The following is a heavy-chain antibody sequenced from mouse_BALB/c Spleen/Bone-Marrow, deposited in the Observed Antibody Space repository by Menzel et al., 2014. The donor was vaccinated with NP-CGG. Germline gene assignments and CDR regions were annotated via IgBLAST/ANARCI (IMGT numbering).Heavy chain of an antibody. CDR3: ARQENWALDY. Sequence: EVMLVESGGGLVKPGGSLKLSCAASGFTFSDYAVSWVRQSPEKRLEWVATITSGGGSTYYPDSVKGRFTIYRDNAKNTLYLQMSSLRSEDTAMYYCARQENWALDYWGQGTTLTVSS. CDR2: ITSGGGST. D-gene: IGHD4-1*01. CDR1: GFTFSDYA. J-gene: IGHJ2*01. V-gene: IGHV5-9-3*01.